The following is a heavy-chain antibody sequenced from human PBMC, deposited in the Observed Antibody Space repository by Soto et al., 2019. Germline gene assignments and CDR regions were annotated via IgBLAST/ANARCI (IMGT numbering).Heavy chain of an antibody. CDR2: IYSGGST. CDR1: GLTVSKNY. D-gene: IGHD1-1*01. CDR3: ARNRYVTYYGMDV. Sequence: VGSLRLSCALSGLTVSKNYMNWVRQAPGKGLEWVAVIYSGGSTYYADSAKGRFTISRDNSKNTVSLQMNSLRAEDTAVYYCARNRYVTYYGMDVWGQGTTVTVS. V-gene: IGHV3-53*01. J-gene: IGHJ6*02.